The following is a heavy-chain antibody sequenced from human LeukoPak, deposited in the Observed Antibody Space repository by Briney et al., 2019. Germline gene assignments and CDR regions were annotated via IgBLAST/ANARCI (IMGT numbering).Heavy chain of an antibody. D-gene: IGHD6-6*01. CDR3: ARLFKAARIFDY. CDR1: GYSISSGYY. Sequence: KTSETLSLTCTVSGYSISSGYYWGWIRQPPGKGLKWIGSISHSGSTYYNPSLKSRVTISVDTSKNQFSLKLSSVTAADTAVYYCARLFKAARIFDYWGQGTLVTVSS. V-gene: IGHV4-38-2*02. CDR2: ISHSGST. J-gene: IGHJ4*02.